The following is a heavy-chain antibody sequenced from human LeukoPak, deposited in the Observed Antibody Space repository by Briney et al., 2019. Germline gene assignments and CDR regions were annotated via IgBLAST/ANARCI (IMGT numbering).Heavy chain of an antibody. CDR1: GYTFTSYG. CDR3: ATHRGYCSSTSCQNELELDY. J-gene: IGHJ4*02. CDR2: VSAYNGNT. V-gene: IGHV1-18*01. Sequence: GASVKVSCKASGYTFTSYGISWVRQAPGQGLEWKGWVSAYNGNTNYAQNLQGRVTMTTDTSTSTAYMELRSLRSDDTAVYYCATHRGYCSSTSCQNELELDYWGQGTLVTVSS. D-gene: IGHD2-2*03.